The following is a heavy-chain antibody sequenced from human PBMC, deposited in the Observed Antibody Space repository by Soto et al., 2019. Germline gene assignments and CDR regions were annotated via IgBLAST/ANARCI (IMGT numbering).Heavy chain of an antibody. V-gene: IGHV1-69*06. CDR3: ARKYCSSTSCYSPNNWFDP. D-gene: IGHD2-2*02. CDR2: IIPIFGTA. CDR1: GGTFSSYA. J-gene: IGHJ5*02. Sequence: QVQLVQSGAEVKKPGFSVKVSCKASGGTFSSYAISWVRQAPGQGLEWMGGIIPIFGTANYAQKFQGRVTITADKSTSTAYMELSSLRSEHTAVSYCARKYCSSTSCYSPNNWFDPWGQGTLVTVSS.